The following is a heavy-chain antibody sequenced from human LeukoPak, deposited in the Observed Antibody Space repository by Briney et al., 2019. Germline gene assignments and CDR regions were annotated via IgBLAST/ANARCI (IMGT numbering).Heavy chain of an antibody. CDR2: IRAYNGNT. CDR1: LYTFTSYG. V-gene: IGHV1-18*01. CDR3: ARDPGIPGTAMVRDLDY. D-gene: IGHD5-18*01. Sequence: APVTVSYTPSLYTFTSYGIRWGRQAPGQRGEGMGWIRAYNGNTNYAQKLQGRVPITTDTPTSTAYIELRSLRSDDPAVYYCARDPGIPGTAMVRDLDYWGQGTLVTVSS. J-gene: IGHJ4*02.